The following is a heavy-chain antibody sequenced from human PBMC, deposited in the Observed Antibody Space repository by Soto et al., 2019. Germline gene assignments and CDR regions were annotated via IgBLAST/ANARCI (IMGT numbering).Heavy chain of an antibody. CDR3: AKDAVSGDGIWLLDS. J-gene: IGHJ4*02. CDR2: LLRSGSTT. CDR1: GFTFTNYA. Sequence: GGSLTLSCAASGFTFTNYAMTWARQAPGKGLEWVSSLLRSGSTTYYADSVKGRFTISSDISANSLYLQMDSLRAEDTAVYYCAKDAVSGDGIWLLDSWGQGTVVTVSS. V-gene: IGHV3-23*01. D-gene: IGHD4-17*01.